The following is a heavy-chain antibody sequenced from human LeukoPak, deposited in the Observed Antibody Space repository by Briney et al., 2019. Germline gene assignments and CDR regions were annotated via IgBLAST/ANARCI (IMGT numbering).Heavy chain of an antibody. CDR3: ARGHYTYYYGSGKGAFDI. Sequence: GASVKVSCKASGYTFTSYGISWVRQAPGQGLEWMGWISAYNGNTNYAQKLQGRVTMTTDTSTSTAYMELRSLRSDDTAVYYCARGHYTYYYGSGKGAFDIWGQGTMVTVSS. V-gene: IGHV1-18*01. CDR2: ISAYNGNT. D-gene: IGHD3-10*01. J-gene: IGHJ3*02. CDR1: GYTFTSYG.